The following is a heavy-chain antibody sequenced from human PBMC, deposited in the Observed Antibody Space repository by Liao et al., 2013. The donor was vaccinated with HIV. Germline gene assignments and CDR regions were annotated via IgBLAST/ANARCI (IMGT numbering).Heavy chain of an antibody. CDR2: IYVSGST. CDR3: ARDIEIVANNRGGFGYY. J-gene: IGHJ4*03. CDR1: GGSISSGSHY. D-gene: IGHD5-12*01. V-gene: IGHV4-61*02. Sequence: QMQLQESGPGLVRPSETLSLTCTVSGGSISSGSHYCSWIRQPAGKGLEWIGRIYVSGSTTYNPSLKSRVTMYVDMSKNQISLRLSSVTAADTAVYYCARDIEIVANNRGGFGYYWGRGKYRSPSP.